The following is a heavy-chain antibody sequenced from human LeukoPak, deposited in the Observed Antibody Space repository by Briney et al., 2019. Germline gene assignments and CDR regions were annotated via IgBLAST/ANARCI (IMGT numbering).Heavy chain of an antibody. CDR1: GFTFSNYW. Sequence: GGSLRLSCAASGFTFSNYWMSWVRQAPGKGLEWAANIKQDGSEKNYVDSVKGRFPISRDNAKNSLYLQMNGLRAEDTAVYYCARDRGNSGYYDYWGQGTLVTVSS. V-gene: IGHV3-7*01. D-gene: IGHD3-22*01. CDR2: IKQDGSEK. J-gene: IGHJ4*02. CDR3: ARDRGNSGYYDY.